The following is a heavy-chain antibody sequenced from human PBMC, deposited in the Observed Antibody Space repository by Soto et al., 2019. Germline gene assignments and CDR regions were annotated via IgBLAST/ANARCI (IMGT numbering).Heavy chain of an antibody. CDR3: ARAGADILTGYYKPGLDAAEDYYYYMDV. CDR2: ISAYNGNT. D-gene: IGHD3-9*01. CDR1: GYTFTSYG. V-gene: IGHV1-18*01. Sequence: GASVKVSCKASGYTFTSYGISWVRQAPGQGLEWMGWISAYNGNTNYAQKLQGRVTMTTDTSTSTAYMELRSLRSDDTAVYYCARAGADILTGYYKPGLDAAEDYYYYMDVWGKGTTVTVSS. J-gene: IGHJ6*03.